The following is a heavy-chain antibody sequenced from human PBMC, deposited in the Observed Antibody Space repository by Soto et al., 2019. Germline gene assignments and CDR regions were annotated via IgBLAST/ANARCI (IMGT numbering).Heavy chain of an antibody. CDR1: GFPFSSYW. Sequence: EVQLVESGGDLVQRGGSLRLSCAASGFPFSSYWMQWVRHTPGKGLDWVARISVYGVTTYYADSVTGRFTVSRDNAKNTLSLQISGLRAEDTAVYYCAREYYVLLTGYYTDYWGQGTLVSVSS. CDR3: AREYYVLLTGYYTDY. J-gene: IGHJ4*02. CDR2: ISVYGVTT. D-gene: IGHD3-9*01. V-gene: IGHV3-74*01.